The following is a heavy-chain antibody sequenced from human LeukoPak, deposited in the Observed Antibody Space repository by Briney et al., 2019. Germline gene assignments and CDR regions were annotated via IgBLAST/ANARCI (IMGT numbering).Heavy chain of an antibody. Sequence: GGSLRLSCAASGFTFSSYSMNWVRQAPGKGLEWISYIISTGSTTYYADSVKGRFTISRDNANNSVSLQMSSLRAEDTAVYYCATGFWGYCSRNSCPLYHWGQGTLVTVAS. V-gene: IGHV3-48*01. J-gene: IGHJ5*02. CDR1: GFTFSSYS. CDR3: ATGFWGYCSRNSCPLYH. D-gene: IGHD2-2*01. CDR2: IISTGSTT.